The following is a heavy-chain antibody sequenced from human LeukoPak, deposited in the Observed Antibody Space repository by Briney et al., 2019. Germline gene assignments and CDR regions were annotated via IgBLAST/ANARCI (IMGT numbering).Heavy chain of an antibody. J-gene: IGHJ5*02. CDR3: ARIDGDYVWWFDP. V-gene: IGHV4-4*07. CDR2: IYTSGTI. D-gene: IGHD3-16*01. Sequence: SQSPSLTCTVSGDATSKYYWSWIRQPARKGQEWIGRIYTSGTINYSPSLKSRVAISVDKSKNQFSLKLTSVTAADTAAYYCARIDGDYVWWFDPWGQGTLVTVSP. CDR1: GDATSKYY.